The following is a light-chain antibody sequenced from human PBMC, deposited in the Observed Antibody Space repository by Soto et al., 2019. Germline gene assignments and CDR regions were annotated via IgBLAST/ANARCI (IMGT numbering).Light chain of an antibody. V-gene: IGLV1-44*01. CDR1: NSNIDSNT. CDR3: AAWDDSLKGVV. Sequence: QTVLTQPPSASGTPGQRVTISCSGSNSNIDSNTVNWYQQLPGTAPKLLIFNDYQRPSGVPDRFSGSKSGTSASLAISGLQSEDEAEYSCAAWDDSLKGVVFGGGTKLTVL. J-gene: IGLJ2*01. CDR2: NDY.